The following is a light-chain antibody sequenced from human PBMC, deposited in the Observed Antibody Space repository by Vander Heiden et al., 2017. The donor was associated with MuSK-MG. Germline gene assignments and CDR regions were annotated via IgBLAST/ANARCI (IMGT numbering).Light chain of an antibody. CDR2: DAS. Sequence: EILMTQSPATLSVSPGERATLSCRASQSVGSNIAWFQQKAGQAPRLLIYDASTRATGIPARFTGSGYGTDFTLTITSLQSEDFAVYYCQHVKNWPPWTFGHRTKVEI. V-gene: IGKV3-15*01. J-gene: IGKJ1*01. CDR3: QHVKNWPPWT. CDR1: QSVGSN.